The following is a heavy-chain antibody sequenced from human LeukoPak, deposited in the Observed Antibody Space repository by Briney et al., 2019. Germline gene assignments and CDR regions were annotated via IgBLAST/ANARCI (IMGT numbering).Heavy chain of an antibody. CDR1: GGSISSSNW. J-gene: IGHJ4*02. Sequence: PSETLSLTCAVSGGSISSSNWWSWVRQPPGKGLEWIGEIYHSGSTNYNPSLKSRVTISVDKSKNQFSLKLSSVTAADTAVYYCARADDYGGNSGGYWGQGTLVTVSS. CDR2: IYHSGST. CDR3: ARADDYGGNSGGY. D-gene: IGHD4-23*01. V-gene: IGHV4-4*02.